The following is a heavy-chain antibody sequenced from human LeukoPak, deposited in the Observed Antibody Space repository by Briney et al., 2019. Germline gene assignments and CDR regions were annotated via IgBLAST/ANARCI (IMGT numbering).Heavy chain of an antibody. J-gene: IGHJ4*02. CDR1: GGSITSSSYY. D-gene: IGHD5-24*01. V-gene: IGHV4-39*07. Sequence: SETLSLTCAVSGGSITSSSYYWGWIRQPPGKGLEWIGSINASGTTYSSPSIDSRATLSVHTTNNQFSLKLSSLTAAKTAMYYGVRGRRDGYNLRNFYYWGQGTLVTVSS. CDR3: VRGRRDGYNLRNFYY. CDR2: INASGTT.